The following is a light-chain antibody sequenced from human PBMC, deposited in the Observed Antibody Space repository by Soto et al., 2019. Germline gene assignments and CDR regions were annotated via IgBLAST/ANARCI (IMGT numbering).Light chain of an antibody. J-gene: IGKJ5*01. CDR2: AAS. V-gene: IGKV1-16*01. CDR1: HGISNY. Sequence: DIQMTQSPSSLSASVGDRVTITCRASHGISNYLAWYQQKPGKVPKLLIYAASTLQSGVPSRFSGSGSGTDFTLTISCLQSEDFATYYCQQYYSYPITFGQGTRLEIK. CDR3: QQYYSYPIT.